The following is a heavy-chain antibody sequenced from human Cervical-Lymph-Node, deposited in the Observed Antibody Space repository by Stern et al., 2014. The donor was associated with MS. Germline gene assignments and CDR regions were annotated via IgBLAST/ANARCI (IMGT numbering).Heavy chain of an antibody. J-gene: IGHJ6*02. CDR2: IWYDGSNK. CDR1: GFTFSSYG. D-gene: IGHD2-8*01. Sequence: VQLVESGGGVVQPGRSLRLSCAASGFTFSSYGMHWVRQAPGTGLEWVAVIWYDGSNKYYADSVKGRFTISRDNSKNPLYLQMNSLRAEDTAVYYCARDFRGCTNGVCPTYYYYGMDVWGQGTTVTVSS. V-gene: IGHV3-33*01. CDR3: ARDFRGCTNGVCPTYYYYGMDV.